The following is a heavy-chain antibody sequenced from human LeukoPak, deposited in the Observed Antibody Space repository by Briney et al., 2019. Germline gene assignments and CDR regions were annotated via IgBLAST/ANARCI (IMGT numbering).Heavy chain of an antibody. V-gene: IGHV4-34*01. CDR1: GGSFSGYY. J-gene: IGHJ5*02. CDR3: ARVELGQLVLPNWFDP. Sequence: SETLSLTCAVYGGSFSGYYWSWIRQPPGKGLGWIGEINHSGSTNYNPSLKSRVTISVDTSKNLFSLKLSSVTAADTAVYYCARVELGQLVLPNWFDPWGQGTLVTVSS. D-gene: IGHD6-13*01. CDR2: INHSGST.